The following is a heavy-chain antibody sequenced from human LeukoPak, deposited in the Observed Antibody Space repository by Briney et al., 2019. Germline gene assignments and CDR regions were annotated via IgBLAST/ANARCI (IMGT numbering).Heavy chain of an antibody. CDR1: GFTFSSYA. V-gene: IGHV3-30-3*01. J-gene: IGHJ5*02. CDR3: ARDVKLDWFDP. Sequence: QAGGSLRLSCAASGFTFSSYAMHWVRQAPGKGLEWVAVISYDGSNKYYADSVKGRFTISRDNSKNTLYLQMNSLRAEDTAVYYCARDVKLDWFDPWGQGTLVTVSS. D-gene: IGHD2/OR15-2a*01. CDR2: ISYDGSNK.